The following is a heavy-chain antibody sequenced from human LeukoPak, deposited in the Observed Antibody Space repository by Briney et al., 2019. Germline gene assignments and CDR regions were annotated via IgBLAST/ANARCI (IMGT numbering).Heavy chain of an antibody. CDR3: ARSIGCSSTSCYFDY. CDR2: ISSSSSYT. D-gene: IGHD2-2*01. V-gene: IGHV3-21*01. J-gene: IGHJ4*02. Sequence: GGSLRLSCAASGFTFSSYSMNWVRQAPGKGLEWVSSISSSSSYTYYADSVKGRFTISRDNAKNSLYLQMNSLRAEDTAVYYCARSIGCSSTSCYFDYWGQGTLVTVSS. CDR1: GFTFSSYS.